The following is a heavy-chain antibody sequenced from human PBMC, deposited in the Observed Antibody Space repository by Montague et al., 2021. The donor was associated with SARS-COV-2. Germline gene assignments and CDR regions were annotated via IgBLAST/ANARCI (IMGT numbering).Heavy chain of an antibody. Sequence: SETLSLTCAVYGGSLSGYYWSWIRQPPGKGLEWIGEINHSGSTNXNPSLKSRFTISPDTSKNQFSLKLSSVTAADTAVYYCARGRRRYNWRDETSYYYGMDVWGQGTTVTVSS. CDR3: ARGRRRYNWRDETSYYYGMDV. J-gene: IGHJ6*02. CDR2: INHSGST. V-gene: IGHV4-34*01. D-gene: IGHD1-20*01. CDR1: GGSLSGYY.